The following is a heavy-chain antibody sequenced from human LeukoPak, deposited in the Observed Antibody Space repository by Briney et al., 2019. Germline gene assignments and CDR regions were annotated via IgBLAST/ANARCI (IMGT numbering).Heavy chain of an antibody. V-gene: IGHV1-69*01. J-gene: IGHJ4*02. Sequence: ASVKVSCKASGGTFSSYAISWVRQAPGQGLEWMGGIILIFGTANYAQKFQGRVTITADESTSTAYMELSSLRSEDTAVYYCARDYHGSGSLTTFDYWGQGTLVTVSS. D-gene: IGHD3-10*01. CDR2: IILIFGTA. CDR1: GGTFSSYA. CDR3: ARDYHGSGSLTTFDY.